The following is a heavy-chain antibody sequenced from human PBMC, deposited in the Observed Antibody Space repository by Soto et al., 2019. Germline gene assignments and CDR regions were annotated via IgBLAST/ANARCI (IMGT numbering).Heavy chain of an antibody. Sequence: GGALRLSCAASGFSFEIYWMGWVRQAPGKGLEWVANINPDGSGEYYLDSVKGRFTISRDNAKNSVYLQMNSLVGDDTAVYYCARENWFFDYWGQGTPVTVSS. D-gene: IGHD3-10*01. J-gene: IGHJ4*02. CDR2: INPDGSGE. CDR1: GFSFEIYW. CDR3: ARENWFFDY. V-gene: IGHV3-7*01.